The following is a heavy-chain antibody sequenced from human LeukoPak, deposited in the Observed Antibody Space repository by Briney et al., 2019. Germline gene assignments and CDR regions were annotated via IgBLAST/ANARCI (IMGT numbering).Heavy chain of an antibody. CDR2: IYYSGST. V-gene: IGHV4-59*01. D-gene: IGHD2-21*02. J-gene: IGHJ4*02. CDR3: ARETEYYFDY. CDR1: GASISRYY. Sequence: PSETLSLTCTVSGASISRYYWSWIRQPPGKGLEWIGYIYYSGSTNYNPSLKSRVTISVDTSKNQFSLKLSSVTAADTAVYYYARETEYYFDYWGQGTLVTVSS.